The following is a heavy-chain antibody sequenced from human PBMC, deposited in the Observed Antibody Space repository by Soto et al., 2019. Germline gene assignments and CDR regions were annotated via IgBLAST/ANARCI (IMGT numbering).Heavy chain of an antibody. Sequence: ASVKVSCKASGYTFTSYAMHWVRQAPGQRLEWMGRINAGNGNTKYSQKLQGTVTITRDTSASAVYMEVTSLTSEDTAIYYCARERHISGYELNGFDPWCQGTLLTISS. J-gene: IGHJ5*02. D-gene: IGHD3-22*01. CDR3: ARERHISGYELNGFDP. CDR2: INAGNGNT. CDR1: GYTFTSYA. V-gene: IGHV1-3*01.